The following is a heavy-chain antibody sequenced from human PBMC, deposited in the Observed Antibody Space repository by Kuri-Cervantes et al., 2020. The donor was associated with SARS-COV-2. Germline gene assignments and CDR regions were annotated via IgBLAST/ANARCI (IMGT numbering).Heavy chain of an antibody. J-gene: IGHJ6*03. V-gene: IGHV4-39*07. D-gene: IGHD2-2*01. CDR3: ARDSLDCSSTSCYYYYMDV. CDR1: GGSISSSSYY. CDR2: IYYSGST. Sequence: GSLRLSCTVSGGSISSSSYYWGWIRQPPGKGLEWIGSIYYSGSTYYNPSLKSRVTISVDTSKNQFSLKLSSVTAADTAVYYCARDSLDCSSTSCYYYYMDVWGKGTTVPSP.